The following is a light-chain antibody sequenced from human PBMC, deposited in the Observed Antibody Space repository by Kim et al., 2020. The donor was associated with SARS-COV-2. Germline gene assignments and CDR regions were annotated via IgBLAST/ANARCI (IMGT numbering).Light chain of an antibody. CDR2: RDT. CDR3: QVWDYSTVV. CDR1: NVGHKN. V-gene: IGLV3-9*01. J-gene: IGLJ2*01. Sequence: SYELTQALSISVAVGQTARITCGGHNVGHKNVHWYQQKPGQAPVLVIYRDTNRPSWIPERFSGSKSGNTATLTINRAQAGDEADYYCQVWDYSTVVFGGGTKLTVL.